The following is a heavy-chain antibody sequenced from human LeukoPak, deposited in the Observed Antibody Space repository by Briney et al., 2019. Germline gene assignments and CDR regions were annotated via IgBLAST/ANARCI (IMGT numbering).Heavy chain of an antibody. J-gene: IGHJ5*02. CDR1: FASIRSNGYY. D-gene: IGHD6-13*01. V-gene: IGHV4-39*07. CDR3: ARDSASVAAAGNLDH. CDR2: IYRTGST. Sequence: SETLSLTCTVSFASIRSNGYYWGWIRQPPGKGLEWIGGIYRTGSTYYNPSLKSRVTISVDTSKNQFSLELYSVTAADTAVYYCARDSASVAAAGNLDHWGQGTLVTVSS.